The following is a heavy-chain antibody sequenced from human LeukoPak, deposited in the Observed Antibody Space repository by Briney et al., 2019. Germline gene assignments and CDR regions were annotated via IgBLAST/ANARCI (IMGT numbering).Heavy chain of an antibody. Sequence: SETLSLTCIVSGGSARSYYWSWIRQPPGEGLEWIAYIHNSGNTNYNPSLKSRVTISVDTSKNQFSLELRSVTAADTAVYYCVRDWEGFNFDIWGQGTMVTVSS. CDR1: GGSARSYY. D-gene: IGHD1-26*01. V-gene: IGHV4-59*02. J-gene: IGHJ3*02. CDR2: IHNSGNT. CDR3: VRDWEGFNFDI.